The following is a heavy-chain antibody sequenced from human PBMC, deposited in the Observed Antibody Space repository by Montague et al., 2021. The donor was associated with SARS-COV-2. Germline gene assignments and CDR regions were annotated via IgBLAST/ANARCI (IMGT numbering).Heavy chain of an antibody. J-gene: IGHJ6*02. D-gene: IGHD3-9*01. CDR3: ARLPYDNSYGMDV. V-gene: IGHV4-59*01. CDR1: GGSISTYY. CDR2: IDYSGST. Sequence: SETLSLTCTVSGGSISTYYWNWIRQFPGKGLEWIGYIDYSGSTNYNPSLQSRVIISVDRSKIQFSLKLNSVPAAGTAIYYCARLPYDNSYGMDVWGQGTTVTVS.